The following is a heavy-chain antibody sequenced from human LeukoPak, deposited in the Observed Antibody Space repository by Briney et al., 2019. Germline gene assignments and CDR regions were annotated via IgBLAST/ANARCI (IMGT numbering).Heavy chain of an antibody. Sequence: GGSLRLSCAASGLTLSSYAMSWVRQAPGKGLESVSGISGSVATTYYADPVKGRFTISRDISKSTLYLQMNSLRAEDTAIYYCAKAFGPRRYCRGGSCYFALDAFDIWGQGTMVTVSS. V-gene: IGHV3-23*01. CDR1: GLTLSSYA. J-gene: IGHJ3*02. CDR3: AKAFGPRRYCRGGSCYFALDAFDI. D-gene: IGHD2-15*01. CDR2: ISGSVATT.